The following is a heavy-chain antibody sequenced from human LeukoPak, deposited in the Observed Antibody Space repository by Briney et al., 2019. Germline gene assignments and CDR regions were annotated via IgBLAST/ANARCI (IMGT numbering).Heavy chain of an antibody. CDR2: IYHSGST. CDR1: GGSFSGYY. D-gene: IGHD3-22*01. V-gene: IGHV4-34*01. Sequence: SETLSLTCAVYGGSFSGYYWSWIRQPPGKGLEWIGSIYHSGSTYYNPSLKSRVTISVDTSKNQFSLKLSSVTAADTAVYYCARDMYYYDSSGYHRWGQGTLVTVSS. CDR3: ARDMYYYDSSGYHR. J-gene: IGHJ4*02.